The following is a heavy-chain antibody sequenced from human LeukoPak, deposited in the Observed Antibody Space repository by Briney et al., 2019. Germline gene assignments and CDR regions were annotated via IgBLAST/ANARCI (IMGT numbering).Heavy chain of an antibody. V-gene: IGHV4-59*01. Sequence: SETLSLTCTVSGGSISDYYWSWIRQPPGKGLEWIGYIYYTGSTNYNPSLKSRVTMSVDTSKNQFSLNLRSVTPEDTAVYYCARNLIPEQLVLNFWGQGTLVTVSS. CDR2: IYYTGST. CDR3: ARNLIPEQLVLNF. CDR1: GGSISDYY. D-gene: IGHD6-13*01. J-gene: IGHJ4*02.